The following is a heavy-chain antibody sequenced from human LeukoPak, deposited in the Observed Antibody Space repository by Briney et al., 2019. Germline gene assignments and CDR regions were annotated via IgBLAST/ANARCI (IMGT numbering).Heavy chain of an antibody. CDR2: INPNSGDT. Sequence: ASVKVSCKASGYTFTGYYMHWVRQAPGQGLEWMGWINPNSGDTNYAQKFQGRVTMTRDTSISTAYMELSRLRSDDTAVYYCARAYGNTVRFFGYWGQGTLVTVSS. J-gene: IGHJ4*02. D-gene: IGHD3-3*01. V-gene: IGHV1-2*02. CDR1: GYTFTGYY. CDR3: ARAYGNTVRFFGY.